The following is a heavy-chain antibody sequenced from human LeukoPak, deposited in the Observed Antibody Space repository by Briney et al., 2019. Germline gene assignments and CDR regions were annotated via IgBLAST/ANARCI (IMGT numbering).Heavy chain of an antibody. CDR3: AADLWYQPTLDWFEP. D-gene: IGHD2-21*01. V-gene: IGHV3-30*02. Sequence: PGGSLRLSCAASGFTFSSYGMHWVRQAPGKGLEWVAFIRYDGSNKYYADSVKGRFTISRDNSKNMLYLQMNSLRAEDTAVYYGAADLWYQPTLDWFEPWGQGTLVTVSS. CDR1: GFTFSSYG. CDR2: IRYDGSNK. J-gene: IGHJ5*02.